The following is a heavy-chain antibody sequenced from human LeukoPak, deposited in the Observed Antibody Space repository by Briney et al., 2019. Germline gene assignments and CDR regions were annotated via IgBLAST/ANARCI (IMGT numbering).Heavy chain of an antibody. J-gene: IGHJ4*02. Sequence: GGSLRLSCAASGFTFSSYSMNWVRQAPGKGLEWVSSISSSSSYIYYADSVKGRFTISRDNAKNSLYLQMNSLRAEDTAVYYCADMVRGVILSNWGQGTLVTVSS. V-gene: IGHV3-21*01. CDR2: ISSSSSYI. CDR3: ADMVRGVILSN. D-gene: IGHD3-10*01. CDR1: GFTFSSYS.